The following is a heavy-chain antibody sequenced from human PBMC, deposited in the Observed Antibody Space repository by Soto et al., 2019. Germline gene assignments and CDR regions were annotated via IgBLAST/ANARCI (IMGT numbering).Heavy chain of an antibody. CDR1: GGSISSGGYY. J-gene: IGHJ5*02. Sequence: QVQLQESGPGLVKPSQTLSLTCTVSGGSISSGGYYWSWIRQHPGKGLEWIGYIYYSGSTYYNPSLKSRVTISVDTSKNQFSLKLSSVTAADTAVYYCARDSRLRYFDWPQTRGNWFDPWGQGTLVTVSS. CDR2: IYYSGST. D-gene: IGHD3-9*01. CDR3: ARDSRLRYFDWPQTRGNWFDP. V-gene: IGHV4-31*03.